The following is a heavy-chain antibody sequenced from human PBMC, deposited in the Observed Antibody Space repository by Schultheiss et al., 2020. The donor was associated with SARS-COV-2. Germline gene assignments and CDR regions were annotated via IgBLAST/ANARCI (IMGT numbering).Heavy chain of an antibody. CDR1: GFTFSSYW. CDR3: ARAIVVVPKLDY. D-gene: IGHD2-2*01. J-gene: IGHJ4*02. Sequence: GGSLRLSCAASGFTFSSYWMHWVRQAPGKGLVWVSRINSDGSSTSYADSVKGRFTISRDNAKNSLYLQMNSLRAEDTAVYYCARAIVVVPKLDYWGQGTLVTVSS. CDR2: INSDGSST. V-gene: IGHV3-74*01.